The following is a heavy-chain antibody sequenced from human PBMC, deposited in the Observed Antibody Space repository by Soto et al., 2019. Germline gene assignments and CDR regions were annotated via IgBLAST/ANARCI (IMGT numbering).Heavy chain of an antibody. J-gene: IGHJ4*02. V-gene: IGHV1-3*01. CDR3: ARVSGIAVAEV. CDR1: GYTFTSYA. CDR2: INAGNGNT. D-gene: IGHD6-19*01. Sequence: QAQLVQSGAEVKKPGASVKVSCKASGYTFTSYAMHWVRQAPGQRLEWMGWINAGNGNTKYSQKFQGRVTITRDTSASTAYMELSSLRSEDTAVCYCARVSGIAVAEVWGQGTLVTVSS.